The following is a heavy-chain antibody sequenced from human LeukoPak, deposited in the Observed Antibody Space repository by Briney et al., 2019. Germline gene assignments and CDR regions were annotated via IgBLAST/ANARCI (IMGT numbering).Heavy chain of an antibody. CDR2: IKQDGSEK. CDR1: GFPFINYW. D-gene: IGHD5-18*01. CDR3: AREDSYGHDY. Sequence: PGGSLGLSCAASGFPFINYWRSGVRRAPGKGREGVANIKQDGSEKYYVDSVKRRFTIFRDDAKNSLYLQMNSLRAEDTAVYYCAREDSYGHDYWGQGTLVTVPS. J-gene: IGHJ4*02. V-gene: IGHV3-7*03.